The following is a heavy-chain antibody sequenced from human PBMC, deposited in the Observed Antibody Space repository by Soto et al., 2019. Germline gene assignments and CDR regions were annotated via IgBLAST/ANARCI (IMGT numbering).Heavy chain of an antibody. Sequence: GAFLKCSCKGSGYSFGSYWISWVRQMTGKGLEWMGRIDPSDSYTNYSPSFQGHVTISADKSISTAYLQWSSLKASDTAMYYCARHLTVYCSGGSCYSYYYYGMDVWGQGTTVTVSS. CDR2: IDPSDSYT. D-gene: IGHD2-15*01. V-gene: IGHV5-10-1*01. CDR1: GYSFGSYW. CDR3: ARHLTVYCSGGSCYSYYYYGMDV. J-gene: IGHJ6*02.